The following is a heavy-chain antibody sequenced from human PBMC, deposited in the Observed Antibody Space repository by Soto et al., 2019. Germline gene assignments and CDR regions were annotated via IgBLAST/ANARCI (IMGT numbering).Heavy chain of an antibody. D-gene: IGHD3-3*01. CDR2: ISYEGSNK. CDR3: ARETYYDFWSGPYYGMDV. Sequence: QVQLVESGGGVVQPGRSLRLSCAASGFTFSSYAMHWVRQAPGKGLEWVAVISYEGSNKYYADSVKGRFTISRDNSKNTLYLQMNSLRAEDTAVYYCARETYYDFWSGPYYGMDVWGQGTTVTVSS. CDR1: GFTFSSYA. V-gene: IGHV3-30-3*01. J-gene: IGHJ6*02.